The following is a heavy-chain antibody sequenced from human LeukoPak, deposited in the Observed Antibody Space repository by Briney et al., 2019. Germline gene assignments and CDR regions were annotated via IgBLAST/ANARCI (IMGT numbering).Heavy chain of an antibody. CDR3: AELGITMIGGV. CDR1: GFTFSSYE. CDR2: ISSSGSTI. J-gene: IGHJ6*04. V-gene: IGHV3-48*03. Sequence: GGTLRLSCAASGFTFSSYEMNWVRQAPGKGLEWVSYISSSGSTIYYADSVKGRFTISRDNAKNSLYLQMNSLRAGDTAVYYCAELGITMIGGVWGKGTTVTISS. D-gene: IGHD3-10*02.